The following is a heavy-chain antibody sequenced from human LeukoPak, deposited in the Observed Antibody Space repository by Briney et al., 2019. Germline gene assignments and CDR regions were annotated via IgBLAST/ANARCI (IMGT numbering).Heavy chain of an antibody. CDR3: ARGSLKFGLKKVFDY. J-gene: IGHJ4*02. V-gene: IGHV4-34*01. D-gene: IGHD3/OR15-3a*01. CDR2: INHSGST. Sequence: SETLSLPCAVEGGSFIGYYWSWIRQPPGKGLEWIGEINHSGSTNYNPSLKSRVTISVDTSKNQFSLKLSSVTAADTAVYYCARGSLKFGLKKVFDYWGQGTLVTVSS. CDR1: GGSFIGYY.